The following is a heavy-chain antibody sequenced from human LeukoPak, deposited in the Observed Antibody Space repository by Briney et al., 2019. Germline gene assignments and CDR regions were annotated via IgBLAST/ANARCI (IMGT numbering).Heavy chain of an antibody. V-gene: IGHV1-2*02. CDR3: ARGIAAAGGRWFDP. J-gene: IGHJ5*02. Sequence: GASVKVSCKASGYTFTDYYMHWVRQAPGQGLEWMGWIHPNSGGTNYAQQFQGRVTMTRDTSISTAYMELSNLRSDDTAVYYCARGIAAAGGRWFDPWGQGTLVTVSS. CDR2: IHPNSGGT. CDR1: GYTFTDYY. D-gene: IGHD6-13*01.